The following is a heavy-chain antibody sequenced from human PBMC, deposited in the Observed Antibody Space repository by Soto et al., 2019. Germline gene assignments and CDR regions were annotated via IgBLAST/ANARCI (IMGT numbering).Heavy chain of an antibody. CDR2: IKQDGSEK. D-gene: IGHD3-10*01. V-gene: IGHV3-7*05. CDR3: AMGKSGTAAFDV. CDR1: GFTFSSYW. Sequence: GGSLRLSCAAPGFTFSSYWMSWVRQAPGKGLEWVANIKQDGSEKYYVDSVKGRFTISRDNAKNSLYLQMNSLRAEDTAVYYCAMGKSGTAAFDVWGQGEMLTVSS. J-gene: IGHJ3*01.